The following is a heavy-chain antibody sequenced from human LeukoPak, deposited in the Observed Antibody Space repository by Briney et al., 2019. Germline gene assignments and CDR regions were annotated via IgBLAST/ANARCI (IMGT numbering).Heavy chain of an antibody. J-gene: IGHJ4*02. D-gene: IGHD4-17*01. CDR3: ARAQATVTRGPFDY. CDR2: INHSGST. CDR1: GGSFSGYY. Sequence: SETLSLTCAVYGGSFSGYYWSWIRQPPGKGLEWIGEINHSGSTNYNPSLKSRVTISLDTSKNQFSLKLSSMTAADTAVYYCARAQATVTRGPFDYWGQGTLVTVSS. V-gene: IGHV4-34*01.